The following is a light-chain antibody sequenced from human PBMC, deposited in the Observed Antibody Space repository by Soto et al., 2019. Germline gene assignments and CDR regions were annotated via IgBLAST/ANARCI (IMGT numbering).Light chain of an antibody. J-gene: IGLJ1*01. Sequence: QSALTQPASVSGSPGQSITISCTGTSSDVGGYSYVSWYQQRPGKVPRLMIYDVSNRPSGVSNRFSGSKSGNTASLTISGLQAEDEADYYCTSNTSSDTYVFGTGTKVTVL. V-gene: IGLV2-14*01. CDR1: SSDVGGYSY. CDR3: TSNTSSDTYV. CDR2: DVS.